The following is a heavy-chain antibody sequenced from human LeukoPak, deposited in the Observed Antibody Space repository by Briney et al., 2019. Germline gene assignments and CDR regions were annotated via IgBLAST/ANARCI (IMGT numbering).Heavy chain of an antibody. D-gene: IGHD5-18*01. CDR2: INHSGST. J-gene: IGHJ3*02. V-gene: IGHV4-34*01. Sequence: SETLSLTCAVYGGSFSGYYWSWIRQPPGKGLEWTGEINHSGSTNYNPSLKSRVTISVDTSKNQFSLKLSSVTAADTAVYYCARQGVDTAMEDAFDIWGQGTMITVSS. CDR1: GGSFSGYY. CDR3: ARQGVDTAMEDAFDI.